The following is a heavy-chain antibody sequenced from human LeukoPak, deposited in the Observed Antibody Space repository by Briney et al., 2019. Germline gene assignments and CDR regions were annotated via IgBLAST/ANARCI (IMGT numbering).Heavy chain of an antibody. Sequence: GASVKVSCKTSGYSFSDYHIHWVRQAPGQGLEWMGIINPSGGNTNYAQKFQGRVTMTRDMSASTAYMELSSLRSEDTAVYYCARLYCSSTSCNYFDYWGQGTLVTVSS. V-gene: IGHV1-46*01. CDR1: GYSFSDYH. D-gene: IGHD2-2*01. J-gene: IGHJ4*02. CDR2: INPSGGNT. CDR3: ARLYCSSTSCNYFDY.